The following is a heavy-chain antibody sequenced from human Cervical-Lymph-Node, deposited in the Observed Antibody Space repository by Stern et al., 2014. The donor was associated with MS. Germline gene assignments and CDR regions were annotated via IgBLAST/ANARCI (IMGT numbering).Heavy chain of an antibody. J-gene: IGHJ4*02. CDR1: GFPFADHA. D-gene: IGHD3-10*01. Sequence: EVQLVESGGDLVQPGRSLTLSCAASGFPFADHAMHWVRQAPGKGLEWVAGIGGNSGGMTYADSVKGRFTISRDNAKNALYLQMNSLRVEDTAMYYCAKDVGSGSSCFDSWGQGTLVTVSS. V-gene: IGHV3-9*01. CDR2: IGGNSGGM. CDR3: AKDVGSGSSCFDS.